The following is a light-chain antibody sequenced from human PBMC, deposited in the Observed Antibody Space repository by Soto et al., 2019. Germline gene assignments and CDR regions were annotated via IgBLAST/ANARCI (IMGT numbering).Light chain of an antibody. Sequence: QSVLTQPASVSGSPGQSITISCTGTSSDVGTYTLVSWYQQHPGKAPKLVIYEVNKRPAGVSKRFSGSRSGDTASLTISGLQAEDEADYYGSSYAGHITFYVFGTGTKLTVL. CDR2: EVN. CDR1: SSDVGTYTL. J-gene: IGLJ1*01. CDR3: SSYAGHITFYV. V-gene: IGLV2-23*02.